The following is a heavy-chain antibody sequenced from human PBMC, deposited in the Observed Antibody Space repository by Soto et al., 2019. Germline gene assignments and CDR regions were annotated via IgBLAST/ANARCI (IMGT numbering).Heavy chain of an antibody. Sequence: QVQLVQSGAEVKKPGSSVRVSCKASGGTFSSYAISWVRQAPGQGLEWVGGIIPIFGTANYAQKFQGRVTIAAVASTSTAYMELSSLRSEDTAVYYCARDHIAGNKCYYVMDVWGQGTTVTVSS. CDR1: GGTFSSYA. D-gene: IGHD6-13*01. V-gene: IGHV1-69*01. CDR3: ARDHIAGNKCYYVMDV. CDR2: IIPIFGTA. J-gene: IGHJ6*02.